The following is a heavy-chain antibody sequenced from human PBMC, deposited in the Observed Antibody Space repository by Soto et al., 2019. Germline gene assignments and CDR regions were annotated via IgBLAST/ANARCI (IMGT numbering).Heavy chain of an antibody. CDR2: ISYDGSNK. J-gene: IGHJ4*02. Sequence: GGSLRLSCAASGFTFSSYAMHWVRQAPGKGLEWVAVISYDGSNKYYADSVKGRFTISRDNSKNTLYLQMNSLRAEDTAVYYCARDVAQLASFDYWGQGTLVTVSS. CDR3: ARDVAQLASFDY. D-gene: IGHD1-26*01. V-gene: IGHV3-30-3*01. CDR1: GFTFSSYA.